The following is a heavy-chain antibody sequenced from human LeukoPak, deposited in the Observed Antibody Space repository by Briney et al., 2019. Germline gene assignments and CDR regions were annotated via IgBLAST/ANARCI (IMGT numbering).Heavy chain of an antibody. Sequence: PSETLSLTCAVYGGSFSGYYWSWIRQPPGKGLEWIGEINHSGSTNYNPSLKSRVTISVDTSKNQFSLKLSSVTAADTAVYYCARTLYYYGSGSYYKPHYYYYYYMDVWGKGTTVTISS. CDR2: INHSGST. D-gene: IGHD3-10*01. J-gene: IGHJ6*03. V-gene: IGHV4-34*01. CDR1: GGSFSGYY. CDR3: ARTLYYYGSGSYYKPHYYYYYYMDV.